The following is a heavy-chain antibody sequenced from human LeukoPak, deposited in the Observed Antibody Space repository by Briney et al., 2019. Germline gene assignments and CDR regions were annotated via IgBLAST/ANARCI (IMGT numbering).Heavy chain of an antibody. CDR1: GFTFSSYE. V-gene: IGHV3-48*03. CDR2: ISSGGSNI. Sequence: GGSLRLSCAASGFTFSSYEMNWLRQAPGKGLEGGSYISSGGSNIYYVDSVKGRFTISRDNAKKSLYLQMNSLRAEDTAVYYCAREREPGTTDYWGQGTLVTVSS. J-gene: IGHJ4*02. CDR3: AREREPGTTDY. D-gene: IGHD1-26*01.